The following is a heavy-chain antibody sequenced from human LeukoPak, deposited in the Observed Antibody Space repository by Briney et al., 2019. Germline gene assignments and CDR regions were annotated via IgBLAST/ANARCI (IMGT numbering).Heavy chain of an antibody. Sequence: GGSLRLSCAASGFTFSNSAMTWVRQAPGKGLKWVSGISGTGSGTYYADSVKGRFTISRDNSKNILYLQMNSLRAEDTAVYYCAKVEGAVYISRGWFDSWSQGTLVTVSS. J-gene: IGHJ5*01. CDR3: AKVEGAVYISRGWFDS. D-gene: IGHD3-10*01. CDR2: ISGTGSGT. CDR1: GFTFSNSA. V-gene: IGHV3-23*01.